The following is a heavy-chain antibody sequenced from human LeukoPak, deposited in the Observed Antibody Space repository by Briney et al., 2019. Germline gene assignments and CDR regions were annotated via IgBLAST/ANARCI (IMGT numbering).Heavy chain of an antibody. V-gene: IGHV3-23*01. D-gene: IGHD2-2*01. J-gene: IGHJ4*02. CDR2: ISGSGGST. CDR3: AKDPRRVIIVVPAPEDY. Sequence: GGSLRLSCAATGFTFSSYAMSWVRQAPGKGLEWVSAISGSGGSTYYADSVKGRFTISRDNSKNTLYLQMNSLRADDTAVYYCAKDPRRVIIVVPAPEDYWGQGTLVTVSS. CDR1: GFTFSSYA.